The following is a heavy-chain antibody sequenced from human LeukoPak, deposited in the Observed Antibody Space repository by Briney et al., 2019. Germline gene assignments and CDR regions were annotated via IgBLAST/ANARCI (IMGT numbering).Heavy chain of an antibody. V-gene: IGHV1-8*01. CDR2: MNPITGNT. D-gene: IGHD3-10*01. Sequence: GASVKVSCRESGFIFTNYDINWVRQATGQGLEWMGWMNPITGNTGYARQFQGRVTMTRDTSTSTAYMELTSLRSEDTAVYYCVRDGEGVAISVNYWFDPWGQGTLVTVSS. CDR3: VRDGEGVAISVNYWFDP. J-gene: IGHJ5*02. CDR1: GFIFTNYD.